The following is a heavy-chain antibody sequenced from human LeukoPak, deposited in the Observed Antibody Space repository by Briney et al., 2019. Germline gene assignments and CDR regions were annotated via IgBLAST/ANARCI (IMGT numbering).Heavy chain of an antibody. Sequence: SETLSLTCTVSGGSISSYYWSWIRQPAGKGLEWNGRIYTSGSTNYNPSLKSRVTMSVDTSKNQLGLKLSSVTAADTAVYYCARDLVIAPAAGGGAFDIWGQGTMVTVSS. V-gene: IGHV4-4*07. D-gene: IGHD3-10*01. J-gene: IGHJ3*02. CDR3: ARDLVIAPAAGGGAFDI. CDR2: IYTSGST. CDR1: GGSISSYY.